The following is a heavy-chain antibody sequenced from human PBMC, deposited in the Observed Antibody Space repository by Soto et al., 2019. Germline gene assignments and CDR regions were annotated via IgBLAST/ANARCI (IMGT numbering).Heavy chain of an antibody. V-gene: IGHV1-18*01. D-gene: IGHD3-9*01. CDR1: GYTFTSYG. J-gene: IGHJ4*02. CDR3: ARVPGLRYFDWLHQGENNFDY. Sequence: ASVKVSCKASGYTFTSYGISWVRQAPGQGLEWMGWISAYNGNTNYAQKLQGRVTMTTDTSTSTAYMELRSLRSDDTAVYYCARVPGLRYFDWLHQGENNFDYWGQGTLVTVSS. CDR2: ISAYNGNT.